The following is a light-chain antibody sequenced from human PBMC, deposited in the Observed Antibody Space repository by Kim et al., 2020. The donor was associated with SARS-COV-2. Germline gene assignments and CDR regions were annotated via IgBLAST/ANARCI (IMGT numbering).Light chain of an antibody. V-gene: IGKV1-33*01. CDR3: QQYHNLPFA. Sequence: DIHMTHSQSSLSASVGDRVTITCQASQDISNSLDWFQQKPGKAPSLLIFDASHLETGVPSRFSGSGSGTDFSLTISSLQPEDFGTYYCQQYHNLPFAFGPGTKVDI. J-gene: IGKJ3*01. CDR1: QDISNS. CDR2: DAS.